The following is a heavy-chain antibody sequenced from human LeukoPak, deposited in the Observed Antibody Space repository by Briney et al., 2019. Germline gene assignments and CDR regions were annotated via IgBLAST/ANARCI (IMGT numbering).Heavy chain of an antibody. J-gene: IGHJ3*02. CDR1: GGSISSYY. D-gene: IGHD2-15*01. V-gene: IGHV4-4*09. CDR3: ARAGDLIVVTMGAFDI. Sequence: SETLSLTCTVSGGSISSYYWSWIRQPPGKGLEWIGYIYPGGSTNYNPSLKSRVTISVDRSKNQFSLKLNSVTAADTAVYYCARAGDLIVVTMGAFDIWGQGTMVTVSS. CDR2: IYPGGST.